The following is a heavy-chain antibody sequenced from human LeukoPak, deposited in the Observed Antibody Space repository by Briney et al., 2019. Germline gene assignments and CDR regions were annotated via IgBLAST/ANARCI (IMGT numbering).Heavy chain of an antibody. V-gene: IGHV4-59*06. CDR1: GGSFSGYY. D-gene: IGHD3-22*01. CDR2: IYYSGST. J-gene: IGHJ5*02. CDR3: AGSSGPAGWFDP. Sequence: PSETLSLTCAVYGGSFSGYYWSWIRQPPGKGLEWIGYIYYSGSTYYNPSLKSRVTISVDTSKNQFSLKLSSVTAADTAVYYCAGSSGPAGWFDPWGQGTLVTVSS.